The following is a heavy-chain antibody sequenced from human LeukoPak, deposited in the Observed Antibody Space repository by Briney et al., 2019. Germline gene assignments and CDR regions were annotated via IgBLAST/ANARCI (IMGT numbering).Heavy chain of an antibody. CDR1: GGTFSSYA. CDR2: IIPIFGTA. CDR3: ARHSSGWYLDDY. J-gene: IGHJ4*02. D-gene: IGHD6-19*01. V-gene: IGHV1-69*05. Sequence: SSVKVSCKAPGGTFSSYAISWVRQAPGQGLEWMGGIIPIFGTANYAQKFQGRVTITTDESTSTAYMELSSLRSEDTAVYYCARHSSGWYLDDYWGQGTLVTVSS.